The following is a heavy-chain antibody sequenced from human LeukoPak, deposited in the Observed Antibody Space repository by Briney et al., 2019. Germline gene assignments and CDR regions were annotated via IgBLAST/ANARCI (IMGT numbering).Heavy chain of an antibody. CDR1: GGTFSIYA. J-gene: IGHJ4*02. D-gene: IGHD3-3*01. CDR2: IIPILGIA. Sequence: GASVTVSFKASGGTFSIYAISWVRQAPGQGLEWMGRIIPILGIANYAQKFQGRVTITADKSTSTVYMELSSLRSEDTAVYYCARDRFLEWPLDYWGQGTLVTVSS. CDR3: ARDRFLEWPLDY. V-gene: IGHV1-69*04.